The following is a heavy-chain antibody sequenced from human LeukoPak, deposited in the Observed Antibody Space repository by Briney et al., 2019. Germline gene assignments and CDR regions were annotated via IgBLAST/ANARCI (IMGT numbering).Heavy chain of an antibody. V-gene: IGHV1-69*06. CDR1: GGTFSSYS. Sequence: GASVKVSCKASGGTFSSYSISWVRQAPGQGLEWMGRIIPIFDTANYAQKFQGRVTITADKSTSTAYMDLSSLRSEDTAVYYCTRSHLVMTTVTAFHYAFDIWGQGTMVTVSS. D-gene: IGHD4-11*01. CDR3: TRSHLVMTTVTAFHYAFDI. J-gene: IGHJ3*02. CDR2: IIPIFDTA.